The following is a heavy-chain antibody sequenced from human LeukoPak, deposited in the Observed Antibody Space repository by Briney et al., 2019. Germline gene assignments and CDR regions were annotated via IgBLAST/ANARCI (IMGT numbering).Heavy chain of an antibody. CDR1: GGSFSGYY. V-gene: IGHV4-34*01. J-gene: IGHJ4*02. D-gene: IGHD3-10*01. CDR3: ARQRVRGVIIGYFDY. Sequence: SETLSLTCAVYGGSFSGYYWSWLRQPPGKGLEWVGEINHSGSTNYNPSLKRRVTISVDTSKNQFSLKLSSVTAADTAVYYCARQRVRGVIIGYFDYWGQGTLVTVSS. CDR2: INHSGST.